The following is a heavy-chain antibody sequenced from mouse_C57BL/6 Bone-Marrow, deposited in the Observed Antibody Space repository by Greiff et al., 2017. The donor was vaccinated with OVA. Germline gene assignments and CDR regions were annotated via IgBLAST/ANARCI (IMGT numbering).Heavy chain of an antibody. CDR2: ISGGGGNT. J-gene: IGHJ2*01. V-gene: IGHV5-9*01. CDR1: GFTFSSYT. D-gene: IGHD2-10*02. CDR3: DREKYLEY. Sequence: DVQLVESGGGLVKPGGSLKLSCAASGFTFSSYTMSWVRQTPEKRLEWVATISGGGGNTSYPDSVKGRFTISRANATNTLYLHMSSLGSEDTALYNCDREKYLEYWGQGTTLTVSA.